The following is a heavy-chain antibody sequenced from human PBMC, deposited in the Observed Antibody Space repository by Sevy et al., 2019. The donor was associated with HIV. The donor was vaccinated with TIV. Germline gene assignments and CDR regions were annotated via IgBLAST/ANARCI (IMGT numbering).Heavy chain of an antibody. Sequence: ASVKVSCKASGGTFSSYAISWVRQAPGQGLEWMGGIIPIFGTANYAQKFQGRVTITADESTSTAYMGLSSLRSEDTAVYYCASGQFLEGTNYGMDVWGQGTTVTVSS. CDR2: IIPIFGTA. J-gene: IGHJ6*02. CDR3: ASGQFLEGTNYGMDV. V-gene: IGHV1-69*13. D-gene: IGHD3-3*01. CDR1: GGTFSSYA.